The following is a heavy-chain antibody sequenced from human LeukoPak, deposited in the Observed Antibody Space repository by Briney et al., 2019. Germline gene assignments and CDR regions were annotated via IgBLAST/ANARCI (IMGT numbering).Heavy chain of an antibody. V-gene: IGHV4-59*08. CDR2: IFYSGST. CDR1: DDSITSYY. CDR3: ATDSSKMRNRWFDP. Sequence: PSETLSLTCSVSDDSITSYYWSWIRQPPGKGLEWIGYIFYSGSTRYNPSLKSRVTISVDTSKNQFSPRLSSVTAADTAVYYCATDSSKMRNRWFDPWGQGTLVTVSS. D-gene: IGHD6-19*01. J-gene: IGHJ5*02.